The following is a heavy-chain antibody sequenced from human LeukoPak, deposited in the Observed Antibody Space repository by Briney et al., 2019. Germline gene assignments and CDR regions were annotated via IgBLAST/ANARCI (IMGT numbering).Heavy chain of an antibody. J-gene: IGHJ4*02. V-gene: IGHV3-21*01. Sequence: PGGSLRLSCAGSGFTFSNYIMSWVRQAPGKGLEMVSSIKTGSRQTYYAASVKGRFTISRDDAKNSLYLQMYSLRAEDTALYYCARDLSGDGYNKFDHWGQGTRATVSP. D-gene: IGHD5-24*01. CDR3: ARDLSGDGYNKFDH. CDR2: IKTGSRQT. CDR1: GFTFSNYI.